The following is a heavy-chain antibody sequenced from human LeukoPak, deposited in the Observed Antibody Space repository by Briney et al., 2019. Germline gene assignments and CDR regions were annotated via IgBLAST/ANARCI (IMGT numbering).Heavy chain of an antibody. V-gene: IGHV3-21*04. D-gene: IGHD3-3*01. J-gene: IGHJ3*02. CDR1: GGSISSGTYF. CDR3: AKDITRFLEWAFDAFDS. CDR2: ISSSSSYI. Sequence: PSETLSLTCSVSGGSISSGTYFWVWIRQFSGKGLEWVSSISSSSSYIYYADSVKGRFTISRDNAKNSVYLQMNSLRPEDTAFYYCAKDITRFLEWAFDAFDSWGQGTVVTVSS.